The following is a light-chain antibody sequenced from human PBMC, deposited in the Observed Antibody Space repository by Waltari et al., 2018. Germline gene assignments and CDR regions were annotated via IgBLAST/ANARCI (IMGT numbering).Light chain of an antibody. CDR2: DVS. V-gene: IGLV2-23*02. CDR3: CSYAGSSTFV. CDR1: RSDVGGYNY. Sequence: QSALTQPASVSGSPGQSITISCTGTRSDVGGYNYVSWYQQHPGKAPKLMIYDVSKRPSGVSNRFSGSKSGNTASLTISGLQAEDEADYYCCSYAGSSTFVFGGGTKLTVL. J-gene: IGLJ2*01.